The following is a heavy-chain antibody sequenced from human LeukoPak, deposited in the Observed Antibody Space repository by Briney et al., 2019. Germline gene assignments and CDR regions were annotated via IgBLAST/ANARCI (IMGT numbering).Heavy chain of an antibody. V-gene: IGHV3-11*01. CDR1: GFTFSDYY. Sequence: GGSLRLSCAASGFTFSDYYMSWIRQAPGKGLEWVSYISSSGSTIYYADSVNGRFTISRDNAKNSLYLQMNSLRAEDTAVYYCARDIVPVGAAPGYYYYYGMDVWGQGTTVTVSS. CDR3: ARDIVPVGAAPGYYYYYGMDV. CDR2: ISSSGSTI. D-gene: IGHD1-26*01. J-gene: IGHJ6*02.